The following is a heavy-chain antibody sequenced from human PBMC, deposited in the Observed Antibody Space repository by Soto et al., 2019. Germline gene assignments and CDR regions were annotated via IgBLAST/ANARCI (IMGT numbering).Heavy chain of an antibody. CDR3: VASLAPSALKGLAP. V-gene: IGHV4-4*07. J-gene: IGHJ5*02. CDR2: IFANGHT. D-gene: IGHD3-16*01. Sequence: SETLSLTCIVSGGSISEKYWNWVRQPPGKGLEWIGLIFANGHTDYNPSLKSRVTMSVDASKNQFSLRLTSMTAADTAVYYCVASLAPSALKGLAPGGGGTLVPAS. CDR1: GGSISEKY.